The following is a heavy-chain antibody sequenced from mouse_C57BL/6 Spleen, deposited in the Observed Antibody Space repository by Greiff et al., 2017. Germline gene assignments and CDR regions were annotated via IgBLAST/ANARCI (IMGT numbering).Heavy chain of an antibody. CDR1: GFNIKNTY. V-gene: IGHV14-3*01. J-gene: IGHJ4*01. CDR3: ARSRDSSGYGAMDY. Sequence: EVQGVESVAELVRPGASVKLSCTASGFNIKNTYMHWVKQRPEQGLEWIGRIDPANGNTKYAPKFQGKATITADTSSNTSYLQLSSLTSEDTAIYYCARSRDSSGYGAMDYWGQGTSVTVSS. D-gene: IGHD3-2*02. CDR2: IDPANGNT.